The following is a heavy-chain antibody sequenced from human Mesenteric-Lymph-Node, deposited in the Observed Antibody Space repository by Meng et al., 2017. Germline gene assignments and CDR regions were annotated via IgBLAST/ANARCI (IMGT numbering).Heavy chain of an antibody. Sequence: GESLKISCAASGFTFSSYWMSWVRQAPGKGLEWVANIKQDGSEKYYVDSVKGRFTISRDNAKNSLYLQMNSLRAEDTAVYYCAKDCYGDYDYWGQGTLVTVSS. CDR2: IKQDGSEK. V-gene: IGHV3-7*01. J-gene: IGHJ4*02. D-gene: IGHD4-17*01. CDR1: GFTFSSYW. CDR3: AKDCYGDYDY.